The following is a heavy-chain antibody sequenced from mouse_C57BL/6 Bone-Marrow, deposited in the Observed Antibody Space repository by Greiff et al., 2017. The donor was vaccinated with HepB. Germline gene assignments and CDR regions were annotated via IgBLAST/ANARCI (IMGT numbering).Heavy chain of an antibody. V-gene: IGHV2-5*01. CDR3: AKNKGGYYGLFAY. Sequence: VQLQQSGPGLVQPSQSLSITCTVSGFSLTSYGVHWVRQSPGKGLEWLGVIWRGGSTDYNAALMSRLSITKDNSKSQVSFKMNSLQADDTAIYYCAKNKGGYYGLFAYWGQGTLVTVSA. CDR1: GFSLTSYG. CDR2: IWRGGST. J-gene: IGHJ3*01. D-gene: IGHD2-1*01.